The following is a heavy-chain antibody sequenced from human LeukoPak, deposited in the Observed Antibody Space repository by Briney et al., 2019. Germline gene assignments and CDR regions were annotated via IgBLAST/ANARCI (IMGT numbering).Heavy chain of an antibody. Sequence: SETLSLTCTVSGGSISSYYWSWIRQPAGKGLEWIGRIYTSGSTYYNPSLKSRVTISVDTSKNQFSLKLSSVTAADTAVYYCARSWAMYYYYYYMDVWGKGTTVTVSS. CDR3: ARSWAMYYYYYYMDV. D-gene: IGHD6-13*01. CDR2: IYTSGST. J-gene: IGHJ6*03. V-gene: IGHV4-4*07. CDR1: GGSISSYY.